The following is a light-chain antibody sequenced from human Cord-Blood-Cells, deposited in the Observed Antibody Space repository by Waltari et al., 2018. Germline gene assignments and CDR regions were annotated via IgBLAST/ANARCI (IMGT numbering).Light chain of an antibody. V-gene: IGKV4-1*01. CDR3: QQYYSTPVT. J-gene: IGKJ2*01. CDR2: WAS. Sequence: DIVMTQSPDSLAVSLGERATINCKSSQSVLYSSNNKNYLAWYQQKPGQPPKLLIYWASTRESGFPDRFSGSGSVTDFTLTISSLQAEDVAVYYCQQYYSTPVTFGQGTKLEIK. CDR1: QSVLYSSNNKNY.